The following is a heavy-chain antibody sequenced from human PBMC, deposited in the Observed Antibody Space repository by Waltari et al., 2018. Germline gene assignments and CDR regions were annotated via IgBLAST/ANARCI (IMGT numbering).Heavy chain of an antibody. V-gene: IGHV3-30*18. CDR3: AKASDYYRYYYMDV. Sequence: QVQLVESGGGVVQPGRSLRLSCAASGFTFSSYGMHWVRQAPGKGLEWVAVISYDGSNKDYAGSVKGRFTISRDNSKNTMYLQMNSLRAEDTAVYYCAKASDYYRYYYMDVWGKGTTVTVSS. CDR2: ISYDGSNK. J-gene: IGHJ6*03. CDR1: GFTFSSYG. D-gene: IGHD3-10*01.